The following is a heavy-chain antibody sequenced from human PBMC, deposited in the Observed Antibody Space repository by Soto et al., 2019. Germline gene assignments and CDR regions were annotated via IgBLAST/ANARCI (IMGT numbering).Heavy chain of an antibody. CDR2: ISGSGGST. D-gene: IGHD3-16*01. CDR1: GFTFSSYA. CDR3: AKDARYDYVWGSYGY. Sequence: EVQLLESGGGLVQPGGSLRLSCAASGFTFSSYAMSWVRQAPGKGLEWVSAISGSGGSTYYADSVKGRFTISRDNSKNTLYLKMNSLIAEDTAVYYCAKDARYDYVWGSYGYWGQGTLVTVSS. V-gene: IGHV3-23*01. J-gene: IGHJ4*02.